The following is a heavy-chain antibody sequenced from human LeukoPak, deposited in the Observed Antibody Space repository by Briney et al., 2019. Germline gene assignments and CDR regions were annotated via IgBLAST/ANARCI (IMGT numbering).Heavy chain of an antibody. CDR3: GRAATIFGVVIIRRGYYFDY. D-gene: IGHD3-3*01. CDR1: GGSFSGYY. Sequence: PSETLSLTCAVYGGSFSGYYWSWIRQPPGKGLEWIGEINHSGSTNYNPSLKSRVTISVDTSKNQFSLKLSSVTAADTAVYYCGRAATIFGVVIIRRGYYFDYWGQGTLVTVSS. CDR2: INHSGST. V-gene: IGHV4-34*01. J-gene: IGHJ4*02.